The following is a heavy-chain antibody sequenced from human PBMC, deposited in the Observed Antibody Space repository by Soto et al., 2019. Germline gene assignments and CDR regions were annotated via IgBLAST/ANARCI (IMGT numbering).Heavy chain of an antibody. Sequence: QVQLVQSGAEVKKPGASVKVSCKASGYTFTGYYMHWVRQAPGQGLEWMGWINPNSGGTNYAQKFQGWVTMTRDTYINTAELELSRLRSDDTAVYYCARDQSSSGYYRRSPRYWGTETLVTVSS. CDR3: ARDQSSSGYYRRSPRY. CDR1: GYTFTGYY. V-gene: IGHV1-2*04. D-gene: IGHD3-22*01. CDR2: INPNSGGT. J-gene: IGHJ4*02.